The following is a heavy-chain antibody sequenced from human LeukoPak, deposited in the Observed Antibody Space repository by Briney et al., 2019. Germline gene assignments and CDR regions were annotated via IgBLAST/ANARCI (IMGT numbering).Heavy chain of an antibody. CDR3: AREAEDSYGSSSNDY. J-gene: IGHJ4*02. CDR2: IIPIFGTA. V-gene: IGHV1-69*13. CDR1: GGTFSSYD. D-gene: IGHD5-18*01. Sequence: GASVKVSCKASGGTFSSYDISWVRQAPGQGLEWMGGIIPIFGTANYAQKFQGRVTITADESTSTAYMELSSLRSEDTAVYYCAREAEDSYGSSSNDYWGQGTLVTVSS.